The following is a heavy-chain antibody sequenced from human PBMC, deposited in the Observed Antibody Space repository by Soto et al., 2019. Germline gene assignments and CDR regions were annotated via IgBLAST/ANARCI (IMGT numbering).Heavy chain of an antibody. V-gene: IGHV4-31*03. D-gene: IGHD6-13*01. CDR1: GGSISSGGYY. CDR3: AREGSSSWYFDY. CDR2: IYYSGST. Sequence: QVQLQESGPGLVKPSQTLSLTCTVSGGSISSGGYYWSWIRQHPGKGLEWIGYIYYSGSTYYNPSLKSRVTISVDSSKNQFSLKLSSVTAADTAVYYCAREGSSSWYFDYWGQGTLVTVSS. J-gene: IGHJ4*02.